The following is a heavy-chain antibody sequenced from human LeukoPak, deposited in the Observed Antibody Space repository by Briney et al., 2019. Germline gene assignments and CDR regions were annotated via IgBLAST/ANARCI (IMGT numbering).Heavy chain of an antibody. D-gene: IGHD2-21*02. CDR3: ARGDYDYYYYMDV. J-gene: IGHJ6*03. V-gene: IGHV3-30*02. CDR1: GFSFSSYG. CDR2: IRYDGSNK. Sequence: GGSLRLSCVTSGFSFSSYGMSWVRQAPGKGLEWVAFIRYDGSNKYYADSVKGRFTISRDNSKNTLYLQMNSLRAEDTAVYYCARGDYDYYYYMDVSGKGTTVTISS.